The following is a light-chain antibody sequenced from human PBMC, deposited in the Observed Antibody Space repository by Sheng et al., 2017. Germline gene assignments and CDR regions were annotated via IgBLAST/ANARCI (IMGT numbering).Light chain of an antibody. CDR1: QTIYTF. V-gene: IGKV1-39*01. Sequence: DIQMTQSPSSLSASVGDRVTITCRAGQTIYTFVNWYVQKPGTAPQLLIHGASNLQSGVPSRFSGSGSGRDFTLTIGSLQPEDSGTYYCQQSFTTHTYTFGQGTKLE. CDR2: GAS. CDR3: QQSFTTHTYT. J-gene: IGKJ2*01.